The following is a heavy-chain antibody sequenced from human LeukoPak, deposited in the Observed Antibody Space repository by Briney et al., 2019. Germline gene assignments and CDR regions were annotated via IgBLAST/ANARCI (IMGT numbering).Heavy chain of an antibody. CDR1: GYTLTELS. J-gene: IGHJ4*02. CDR3: ATRETYYYDSSGYYPFDY. CDR2: FDLEDGEP. D-gene: IGHD3-22*01. V-gene: IGHV1-24*01. Sequence: ASVKVSCKVSGYTLTELSMHWVRQAPGKGLEWMGGFDLEDGEPIYAQKFQRRVTMTEDTSTDTAYMELSSLRSEDTAVYYCATRETYYYDSSGYYPFDYWGQGTLVTVSS.